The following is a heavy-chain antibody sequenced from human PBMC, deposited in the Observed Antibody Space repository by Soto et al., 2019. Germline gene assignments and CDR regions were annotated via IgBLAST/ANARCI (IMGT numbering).Heavy chain of an antibody. Sequence: GGSLRLSCAASGFTFSSYGMHWVRQAPGKGLEWVAVIWYDGSNKYYADSVKGRFTISRDNSKNTLYLQMNSLRAEDTAVYYCERPTWVDGSNGAFDYWGQGTLVTVSS. CDR2: IWYDGSNK. CDR3: ERPTWVDGSNGAFDY. V-gene: IGHV3-33*01. CDR1: GFTFSSYG. D-gene: IGHD3-10*01. J-gene: IGHJ4*02.